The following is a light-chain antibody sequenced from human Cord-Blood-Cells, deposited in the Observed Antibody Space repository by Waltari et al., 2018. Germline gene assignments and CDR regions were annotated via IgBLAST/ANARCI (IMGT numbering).Light chain of an antibody. CDR2: DAS. J-gene: IGKJ2*01. Sequence: DIQMTQSPSTLSASVGDRVTITCRASQSISSWLAWYQQKPGKAPKLLIYDASSLESGVPSSFRGSGSGTEFTLTISSLQPDDFATYYCQQYNSYSYTFGQGTKLEIK. V-gene: IGKV1-5*01. CDR3: QQYNSYSYT. CDR1: QSISSW.